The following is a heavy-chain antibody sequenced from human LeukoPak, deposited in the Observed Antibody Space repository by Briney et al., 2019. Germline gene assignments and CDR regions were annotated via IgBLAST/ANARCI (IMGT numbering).Heavy chain of an antibody. J-gene: IGHJ4*02. CDR3: ARVMAVASTRPFDY. CDR2: IYPGDSNT. Sequence: GESLKISCKGLGYSFTSYWIGWVRQMPGKGLEWMGIIYPGDSNTRYSPSFQGQVTISADKSINTAYLQWRSLKASDTAMYYCARVMAVASTRPFDYWGQGTLVTVSS. V-gene: IGHV5-51*01. CDR1: GYSFTSYW. D-gene: IGHD6-19*01.